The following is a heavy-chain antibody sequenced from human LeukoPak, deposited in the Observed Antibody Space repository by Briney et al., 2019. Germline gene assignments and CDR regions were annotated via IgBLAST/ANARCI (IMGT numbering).Heavy chain of an antibody. CDR2: ISSSSSYI. Sequence: PGGSLRLSCAASGFTSSSYSMNWVRQAPGKGLEWVSSISSSSSYIYYADSVKGRFTISRDNSKNTLYLQMNSLRAEDTAVYYCAKDAHSEGGALYYFDYWGQGTLVTVSS. D-gene: IGHD1-26*01. CDR3: AKDAHSEGGALYYFDY. CDR1: GFTSSSYS. V-gene: IGHV3-21*01. J-gene: IGHJ4*02.